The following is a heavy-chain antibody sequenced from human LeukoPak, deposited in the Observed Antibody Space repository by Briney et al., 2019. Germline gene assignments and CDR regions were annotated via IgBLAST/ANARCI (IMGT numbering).Heavy chain of an antibody. V-gene: IGHV5-51*01. CDR1: GYSFTSYW. J-gene: IGHJ6*03. D-gene: IGHD6-6*01. CDR3: ARQSELYSPQNSEYSSSDYYYMDV. CDR2: IYPGDSDT. Sequence: GESLKISCKGSGYSFTSYWIGWVRQMPGKGLEWMGIIYPGDSDTRYSPSFQGQVTISADKSISTAYLQWSSLKASDTAMYYCARQSELYSPQNSEYSSSDYYYMDVWGKGTTVTVSS.